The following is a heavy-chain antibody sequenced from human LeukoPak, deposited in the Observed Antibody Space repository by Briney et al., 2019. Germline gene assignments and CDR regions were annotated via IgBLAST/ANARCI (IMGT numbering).Heavy chain of an antibody. J-gene: IGHJ4*02. D-gene: IGHD5-18*01. V-gene: IGHV4-30-2*01. CDR1: GGSISSGGYY. Sequence: SETLSLTCTVSGGSISSGGYYWSWIRQPPGKGLEWIGYIYHSGSTYYNPSLKSRVTISVDRSKNQFSLKLSSVTAADTAVYYCAGVPPRGYSYGYDYWGQGTLVTVSS. CDR3: AGVPPRGYSYGYDY. CDR2: IYHSGST.